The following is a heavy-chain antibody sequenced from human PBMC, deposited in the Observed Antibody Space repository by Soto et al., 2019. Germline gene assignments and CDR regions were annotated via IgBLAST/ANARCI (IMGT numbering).Heavy chain of an antibody. CDR1: EFTFKTFG. Sequence: EVQLVESGGGLVQPGGSLRLSCLASEFTFKTFGMNWVRQAPGRGLGGVAKIKDDGSEKNYVDSVKGRFTISRDNAKNSLYLQMNSLRGEDTAVYFCARDWGTPGRGSAVGYYYHYGMDVWGQGTTVTVSS. V-gene: IGHV3-7*05. CDR3: ARDWGTPGRGSAVGYYYHYGMDV. D-gene: IGHD6-19*01. J-gene: IGHJ6*02. CDR2: IKDDGSEK.